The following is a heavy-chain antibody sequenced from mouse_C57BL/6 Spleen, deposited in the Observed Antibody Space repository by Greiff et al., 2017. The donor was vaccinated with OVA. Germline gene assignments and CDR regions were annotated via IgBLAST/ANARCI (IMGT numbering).Heavy chain of an antibody. CDR1: GFTFSSYA. D-gene: IGHD2-2*01. CDR2: ISSGGDYI. CDR3: TREWLRRYFDY. J-gene: IGHJ2*01. Sequence: EVKLMESGEGLVKPGGSLKLSCAASGFTFSSYAMSWVRQTPEKRLEWVAYISSGGDYIYYADTVKGRFTISRDNARNTLYLQMSSLKSEDTARYYCTREWLRRYFDYWGQGNTLTVSS. V-gene: IGHV5-9-1*02.